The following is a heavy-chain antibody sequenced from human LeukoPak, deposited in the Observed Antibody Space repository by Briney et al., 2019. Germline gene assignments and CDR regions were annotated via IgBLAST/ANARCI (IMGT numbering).Heavy chain of an antibody. CDR1: GFTFSSYA. CDR2: ISGSGDST. CDR3: AKGSGGSCYSPIDY. J-gene: IGHJ4*02. V-gene: IGHV3-23*01. D-gene: IGHD2-15*01. Sequence: GGSLRLSRAPSGFTFSSYAMSRVRQAPGKGLEWVSAISGSGDSTYYADSAKGRFTISRDNSKNTLYLQMNSLRAEDTAIYYCAKGSGGSCYSPIDYWGQGNLVTVSS.